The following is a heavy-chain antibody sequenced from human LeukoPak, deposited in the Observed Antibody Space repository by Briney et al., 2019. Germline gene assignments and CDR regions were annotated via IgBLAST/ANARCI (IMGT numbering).Heavy chain of an antibody. CDR3: ARYSSSTKCPFDF. CDR2: IHHSGHT. D-gene: IGHD2-2*01. Sequence: PSETLSLACTVSGGSISSGIYFWSWIRQHPGKGLEWMGYIHHSGHTYYNPSLRSRLTISMDTSKNQFSLSLSAVTDADTAMYYCARYSSSTKCPFDFWGQGTLVTVSS. J-gene: IGHJ4*02. V-gene: IGHV4-31*03. CDR1: GGSISSGIYF.